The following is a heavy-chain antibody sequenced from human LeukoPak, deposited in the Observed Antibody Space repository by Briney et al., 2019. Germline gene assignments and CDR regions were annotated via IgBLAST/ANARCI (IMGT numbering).Heavy chain of an antibody. Sequence: SQTLSLTCTVSGGSISSGSYCWSWIRQPAGKGLEWIGHIHTSGNTNYNSSLKSRVTISVDTSKNQFSLKLSSVTAADTAVYYCARNSCPSGSCYENRGYFDYWGQGTLVTVSS. D-gene: IGHD2-15*01. CDR3: ARNSCPSGSCYENRGYFDY. J-gene: IGHJ4*02. CDR2: IHTSGNT. CDR1: GGSISSGSYC. V-gene: IGHV4-61*09.